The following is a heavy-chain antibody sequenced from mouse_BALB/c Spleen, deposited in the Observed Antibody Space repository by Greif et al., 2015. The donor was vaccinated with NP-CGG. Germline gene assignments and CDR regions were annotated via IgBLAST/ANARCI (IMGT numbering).Heavy chain of an antibody. CDR2: IWAGGST. CDR3: ATIYGYYWYFDV. J-gene: IGHJ1*01. CDR1: GFSLTSYG. D-gene: IGHD2-2*01. Sequence: VQLQQSGPGLVAPSQSLSITCTVSGFSLTSYGVHWVRQPPGKGLEWLGVIWAGGSTNYNSALMSRLSISKDNSKSXVFLIMNCLQSGDTAMYYFATIYGYYWYFDVWGAWTTVTVSS. V-gene: IGHV2-9*02.